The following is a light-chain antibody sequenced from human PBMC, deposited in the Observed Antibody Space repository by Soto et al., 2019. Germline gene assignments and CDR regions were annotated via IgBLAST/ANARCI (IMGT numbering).Light chain of an antibody. CDR2: SNN. V-gene: IGLV1-44*01. CDR1: NSNIGSNT. J-gene: IGLJ1*01. CDR3: AAWDDSLNGYV. Sequence: QSVLTQPPSASGTPGQRVTSSCSGSNSNIGSNTVNWYQQLPGTAPKLLIYSNNQRPSGVPDRFSGSKSGTSASLAISGLQSEDEADYYCAAWDDSLNGYVLGSGTKVTVI.